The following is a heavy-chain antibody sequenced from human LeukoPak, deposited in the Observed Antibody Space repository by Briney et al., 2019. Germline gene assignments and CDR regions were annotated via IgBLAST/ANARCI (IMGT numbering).Heavy chain of an antibody. CDR2: VWYDGSNI. J-gene: IGHJ4*02. V-gene: IGHV3-33*01. D-gene: IGHD1-26*01. CDR3: ARGGYSGTYYFDY. Sequence: GGSLRLSCAASGFTFSTYGMHWVRQAPGKGLEWVAVVWYDGSNIQYVDSVKGRFTISRDNSKSTLCLQMNSLTAEDTAVYYCARGGYSGTYYFDYWGQGTLVTVSS. CDR1: GFTFSTYG.